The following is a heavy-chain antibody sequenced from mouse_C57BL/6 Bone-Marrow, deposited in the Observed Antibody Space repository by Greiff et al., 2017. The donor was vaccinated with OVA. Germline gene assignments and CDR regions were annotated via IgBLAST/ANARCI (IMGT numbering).Heavy chain of an antibody. D-gene: IGHD2-10*01. CDR2: ISSGSSTI. V-gene: IGHV5-17*01. Sequence: EVKVVESGGGLVKPGGSLKLSCAASGFTFSDYGMHWVRQAPEKGLEWVAYISSGSSTIYYADTVKGRFTISRDNAKNTLFLQMTSLRSEDTAMYYCARLLLGGDYAMDYWGQGTSVTVSS. CDR3: ARLLLGGDYAMDY. J-gene: IGHJ4*01. CDR1: GFTFSDYG.